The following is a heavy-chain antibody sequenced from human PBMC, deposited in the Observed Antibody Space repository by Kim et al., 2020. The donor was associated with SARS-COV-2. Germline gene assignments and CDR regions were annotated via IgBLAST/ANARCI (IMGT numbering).Heavy chain of an antibody. Sequence: GGSLRLSCAASGFTFGDYAMHWVRQAPGKGLEWVSSINWNSGRIDYADSVKGRFTISRDNAKNSLYLQMNSLRAEDTALYYCAKASFGVVRGSGLDIWGQGTMVTVSS. CDR2: INWNSGRI. CDR1: GFTFGDYA. V-gene: IGHV3-9*01. J-gene: IGHJ3*02. D-gene: IGHD3-3*01. CDR3: AKASFGVVRGSGLDI.